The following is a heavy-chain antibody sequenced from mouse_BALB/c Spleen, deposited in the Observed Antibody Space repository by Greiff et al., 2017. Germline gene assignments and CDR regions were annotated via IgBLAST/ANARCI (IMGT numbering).Heavy chain of an antibody. CDR1: GFTFTDYY. J-gene: IGHJ3*01. D-gene: IGHD1-1*01. Sequence: EVQVVESGGGLVQPGGSLRLSCATSGFTFTDYYMSWVRQPPGKALEWLGFIRNKANGYTTEYSASVKGRFTISRDNSQSILYLQMNTLRAEDSATYYCARDSYYGSSLFAYWGQGTLVTVSA. V-gene: IGHV7-3*02. CDR2: IRNKANGYTT. CDR3: ARDSYYGSSLFAY.